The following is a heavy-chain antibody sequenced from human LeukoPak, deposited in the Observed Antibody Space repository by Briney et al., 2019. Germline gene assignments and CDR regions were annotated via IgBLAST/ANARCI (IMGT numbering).Heavy chain of an antibody. J-gene: IGHJ6*03. CDR3: ARGHWIGQDYSFMDV. V-gene: IGHV1-2*02. CDR2: VNPNSGGT. D-gene: IGHD1-1*01. CDR1: GYTFTGYY. Sequence: ASVKVSCKASGYTFTGYYVHWVRQAPGQGLEWMGWVNPNSGGTNFAQKFRGRVTLSRDTSISTVYMELSSLTSDDTAVYFCARGHWIGQDYSFMDVWGKGTTVTVSS.